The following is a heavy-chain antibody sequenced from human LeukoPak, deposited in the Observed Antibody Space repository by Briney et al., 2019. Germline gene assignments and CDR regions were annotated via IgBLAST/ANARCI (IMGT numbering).Heavy chain of an antibody. D-gene: IGHD4-17*01. V-gene: IGHV4-61*02. J-gene: IGHJ4*02. Sequence: SQTLSLTCTVSGGSISSGSYYWSWIRQPAGKGLEWIGRIYTSGSTIYNPSLKSRVTISVDTSKNQFSLKLSSVTAADTAVYYCARGGDYGDYEGYWGQGTLVTVSS. CDR2: IYTSGST. CDR1: GGSISSGSYY. CDR3: ARGGDYGDYEGY.